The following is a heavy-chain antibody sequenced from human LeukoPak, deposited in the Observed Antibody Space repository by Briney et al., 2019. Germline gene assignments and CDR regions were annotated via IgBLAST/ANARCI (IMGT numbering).Heavy chain of an antibody. CDR2: INTNTGNP. J-gene: IGHJ5*02. CDR3: ARDFLITWIQLGYNWFDP. V-gene: IGHV7-4-1*02. Sequence: ASVKGSCKASGYTFTSYAMNWVRQAPGQGLEWMGWINTNTGNPTYAQGFTGRFVFSLDTSVSTAYLQISSLKAENTAVYYCARDFLITWIQLGYNWFDPWGQGTLVTVSS. CDR1: GYTFTSYA. D-gene: IGHD5-18*01.